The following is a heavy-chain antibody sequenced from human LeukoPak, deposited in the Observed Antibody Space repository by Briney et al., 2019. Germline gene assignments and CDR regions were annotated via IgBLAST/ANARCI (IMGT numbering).Heavy chain of an antibody. CDR1: GFTFSSYA. J-gene: IGHJ5*02. CDR2: ISYDGSNK. Sequence: GGSLRLSCAASGFTFSSYAMHWVRQAPGKGLEWVAVISYDGSNKYYADSVKGRFTISRDNSKNTLYLQMNSLRAEDTAVYYCAKGSRSVTYTIFGVDDPRGGWFDPWGQGTLVTVSS. D-gene: IGHD3-3*01. V-gene: IGHV3-30-3*01. CDR3: AKGSRSVTYTIFGVDDPRGGWFDP.